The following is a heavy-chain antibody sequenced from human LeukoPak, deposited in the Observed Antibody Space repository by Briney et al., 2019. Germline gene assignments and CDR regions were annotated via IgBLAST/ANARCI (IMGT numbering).Heavy chain of an antibody. Sequence: ASVKVSCKGSGYTFTSYDINWVRQAAGQGLEWMGWMNPNSGTTGYAPKFQGRVTITRDTSISTAYMELNSLRSEDTAVYFCASTKEKQYSDWILDSYYYAIDLWGQGTTVTVSS. CDR2: MNPNSGTT. CDR1: GYTFTSYD. D-gene: IGHD3-9*01. J-gene: IGHJ6*02. CDR3: ASTKEKQYSDWILDSYYYAIDL. V-gene: IGHV1-8*01.